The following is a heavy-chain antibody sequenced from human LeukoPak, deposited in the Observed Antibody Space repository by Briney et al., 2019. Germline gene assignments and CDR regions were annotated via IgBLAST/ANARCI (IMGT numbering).Heavy chain of an antibody. CDR1: GYSLGKNYY. CDR2: IYGRAST. Sequence: SETLSLTCAVSGYSLGKNYYWGWIRQSPGKRLEWIGRIYGRASTSYNPSLMNRVTMSVDTSKNHFSLQLTSVTAADTAVYYCARYDSRGSASTRFDYWGPGILVTVSS. D-gene: IGHD3-16*01. CDR3: ARYDSRGSASTRFDY. V-gene: IGHV4-38-2*01. J-gene: IGHJ4*02.